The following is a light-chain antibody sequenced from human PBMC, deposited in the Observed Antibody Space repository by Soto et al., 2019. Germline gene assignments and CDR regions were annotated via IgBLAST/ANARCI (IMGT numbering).Light chain of an antibody. V-gene: IGKV3-20*01. CDR2: GAS. CDR1: QSVSSSY. CDR3: QQYASSPVYT. J-gene: IGKJ2*01. Sequence: EIVLTQSPGTLSLSPGERATLSCRASQSVSSSYLAWYQQKPGQAPRLLIYGASSRATGIPDRFSGSGSGKDFTLNISRLEHEDFAVYYCQQYASSPVYTFGQGTKLEIK.